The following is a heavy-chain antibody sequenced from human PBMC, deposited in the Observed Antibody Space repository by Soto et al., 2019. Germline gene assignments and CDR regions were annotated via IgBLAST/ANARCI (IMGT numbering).Heavy chain of an antibody. CDR3: ARAPRKYSSSSVSPGYTYYYGMDD. CDR1: GYTFTRYH. D-gene: IGHD6-6*01. CDR2: INPNSGGT. Sequence: ASVQVSCKASGYTFTRYHMHSVRQAPGQGLEGMGGINPNSGGTNYAQKFQGWVTMTRYTSISTAYMELSRLRSDDTAVYYCARAPRKYSSSSVSPGYTYYYGMDDWGQGTTVTVSS. J-gene: IGHJ6*02. V-gene: IGHV1-2*04.